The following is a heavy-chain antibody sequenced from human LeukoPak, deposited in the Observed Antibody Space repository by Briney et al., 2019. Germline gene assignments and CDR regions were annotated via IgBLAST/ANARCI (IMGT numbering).Heavy chain of an antibody. J-gene: IGHJ6*02. CDR1: GGTFSSYA. CDR2: IIPILGVA. Sequence: GASVNVSCKPSGGTFSSYAISWVRQAPGHGREWMGRIIPILGVANYPPKFHGRGTITAAKSTSTAYMELSSLRSADTAVYSCAREVLGMTDYYYYGMDVWGQGTTVTVSS. D-gene: IGHD3-16*01. CDR3: AREVLGMTDYYYYGMDV. V-gene: IGHV1-69*04.